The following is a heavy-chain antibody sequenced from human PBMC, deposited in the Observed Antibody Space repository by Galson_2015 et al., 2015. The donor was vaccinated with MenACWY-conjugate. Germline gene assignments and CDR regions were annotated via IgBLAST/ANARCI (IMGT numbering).Heavy chain of an antibody. Sequence: SVKVSCKASGYSFTSYNMHWVRQAPGQGLEWMGIINPSSGSTTYTQKFQGTVTMTRDTSTSTVYMELSSLRSDDTAVYFCTREVHGVSFYWGQGTVVTVSS. CDR3: TREVHGVSFY. CDR2: INPSSGST. CDR1: GYSFTSYN. D-gene: IGHD2-8*01. V-gene: IGHV1-46*03. J-gene: IGHJ4*02.